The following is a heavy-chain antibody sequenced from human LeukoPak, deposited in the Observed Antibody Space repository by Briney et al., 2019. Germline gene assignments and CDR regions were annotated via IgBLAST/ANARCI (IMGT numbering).Heavy chain of an antibody. Sequence: SETLSLTCTVSGGSITNNIYYWGWIRQPPGKGLEWIGSIYYSGSTYYNPSLKSRVTISIDTSKNQFSLKLISVTAADTAVYYCARRFYYGSGSYLHYFDFWGQGILVTVSS. CDR2: IYYSGST. J-gene: IGHJ4*02. CDR3: ARRFYYGSGSYLHYFDF. V-gene: IGHV4-39*07. CDR1: GGSITNNIYY. D-gene: IGHD3-10*01.